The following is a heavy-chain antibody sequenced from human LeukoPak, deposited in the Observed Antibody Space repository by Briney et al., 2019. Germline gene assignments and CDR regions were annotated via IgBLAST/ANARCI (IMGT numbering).Heavy chain of an antibody. D-gene: IGHD6-19*01. CDR2: IYTSGST. CDR1: GGSISSGSYY. J-gene: IGHJ4*02. V-gene: IGHV4-61*02. Sequence: PSETLSLTCTVSGGSISSGSYYWSWIRQPAGKGLEWIGRIYTSGSTNYNPSLKSRVTISVDTSKNQFSLKLSSVTAADTAVYYCARQGIRQWLVEDYWGQGTLVTVSS. CDR3: ARQGIRQWLVEDY.